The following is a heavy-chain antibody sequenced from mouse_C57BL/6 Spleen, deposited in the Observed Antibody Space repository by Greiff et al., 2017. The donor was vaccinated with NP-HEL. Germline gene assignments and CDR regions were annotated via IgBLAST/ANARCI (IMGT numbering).Heavy chain of an antibody. Sequence: EVKLQESGAELVRPGASVKLSCTASGFNIKDDYMHWVKQRPEQGLEWIGWIDPENGDTEYASKFQGKATITADTSSNTAYLQLSSLTSEDTAVYYCTHKAWFAYWGQGTLVTVSA. CDR3: THKAWFAY. CDR1: GFNIKDDY. V-gene: IGHV14-4*01. J-gene: IGHJ3*01. CDR2: IDPENGDT.